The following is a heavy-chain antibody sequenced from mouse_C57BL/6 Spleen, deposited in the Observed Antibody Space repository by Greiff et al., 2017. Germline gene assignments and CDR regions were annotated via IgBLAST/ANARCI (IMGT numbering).Heavy chain of an antibody. V-gene: IGHV14-1*01. CDR2: IDPEAGDT. D-gene: IGHD2-5*01. CDR1: GFNIKDYY. Sequence: VQLQQSGAELVRPGASVKLSCTASGFNIKDYYMHWVKQRPEQGLAWIGRIDPEAGDTEYAPKFQGKDTMTADTSSNPAYLQLISLTSEYTSVYYCTSYYSNNCDYWGQGTTLTVSS. J-gene: IGHJ2*01. CDR3: TSYYSNNCDY.